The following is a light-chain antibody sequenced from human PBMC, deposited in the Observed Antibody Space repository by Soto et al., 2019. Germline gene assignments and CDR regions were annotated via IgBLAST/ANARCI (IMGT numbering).Light chain of an antibody. CDR3: QQRSQWPTT. V-gene: IGKV3-11*01. Sequence: EIVLTQSPATLSLSPGERATLSCRTSQNVNRYLAWYQQKPGQAPRLLIFDASNRATGIPARFSGSGSGKDFTLTVSSLEPEDFAVYYCQQRSQWPTTFGQGTRLEMK. CDR1: QNVNRY. J-gene: IGKJ5*01. CDR2: DAS.